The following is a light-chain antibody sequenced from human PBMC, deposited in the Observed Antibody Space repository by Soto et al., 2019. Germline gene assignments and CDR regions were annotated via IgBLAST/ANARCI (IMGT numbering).Light chain of an antibody. J-gene: IGKJ3*01. Sequence: DIQMTQSPSSLSASVGDRVTITCQASQDISNYLNWYQQKPGKAPKLLIYAASSLQSGVPSRFSGSGSGTDFTLTISSLQPEDFATYYCQQSYSTPRGFTFGPGTKVDIK. CDR3: QQSYSTPRGFT. CDR2: AAS. CDR1: QDISNY. V-gene: IGKV1-39*01.